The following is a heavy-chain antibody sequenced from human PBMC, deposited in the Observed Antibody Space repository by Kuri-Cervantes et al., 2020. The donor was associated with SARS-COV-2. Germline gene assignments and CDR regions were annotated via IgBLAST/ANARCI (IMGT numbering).Heavy chain of an antibody. Sequence: GSLRLSCNVSGDSINSRTYFWAWIRQPPGKGLEWIGSMFYYGGTYYNPSLKSRVTITGDASKNQVSLRLTSVTAADTAVYHCARHSRVTPLDHWGQGTLVTVSS. V-gene: IGHV4-39*01. CDR1: GDSINSRTYF. J-gene: IGHJ4*02. D-gene: IGHD4-23*01. CDR3: ARHSRVTPLDH. CDR2: MFYYGGT.